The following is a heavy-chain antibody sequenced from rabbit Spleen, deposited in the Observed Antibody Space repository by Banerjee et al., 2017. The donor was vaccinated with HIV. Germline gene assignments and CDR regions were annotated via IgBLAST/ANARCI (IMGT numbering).Heavy chain of an antibody. J-gene: IGHJ4*01. V-gene: IGHV1S45*01. D-gene: IGHD1-1*01. CDR3: ARDLPDVIGWNFNL. CDR1: GFSFSDKAV. CDR2: INASTGKP. Sequence: QEQLVESGGGLVQPEGSLKLSCTASGFSFSDKAVICWVRQAPGKGLEWIACINASTGKPVYATWASGRFTISRTSSTTVTLRMTSLTAADRATYFCARDLPDVIGWNFNLWGQGTLVTVS.